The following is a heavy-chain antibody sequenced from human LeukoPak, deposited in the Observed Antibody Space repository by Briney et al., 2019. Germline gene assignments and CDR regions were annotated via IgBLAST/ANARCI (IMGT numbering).Heavy chain of an antibody. J-gene: IGHJ4*02. Sequence: ASVKVSCKASGYTLNGYYIHWVRQAPGQGLEWMGWINPNSGGTNYAQKFQGRVTMTRDTSISTAYMELSRLRSDDTAVYYCARASGYCSSTSCYYFDYWGQGTLVTVSS. CDR3: ARASGYCSSTSCYYFDY. CDR2: INPNSGGT. D-gene: IGHD2-2*01. V-gene: IGHV1-2*02. CDR1: GYTLNGYY.